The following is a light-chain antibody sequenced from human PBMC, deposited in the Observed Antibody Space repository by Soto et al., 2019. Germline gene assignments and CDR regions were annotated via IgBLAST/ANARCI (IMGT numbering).Light chain of an antibody. CDR2: SDT. CDR3: QVWDSGSAHVV. Sequence: SSELTQPPSVSVAPGKTASISCGGNNIGSKGVHWYQQKPGQAPVLVIYSDTDLPPVIPERFSGPNSANLATLTISRVEAGDEADYYCQVWDSGSAHVVFGGGTKVTVL. CDR1: NIGSKG. J-gene: IGLJ2*01. V-gene: IGLV3-21*04.